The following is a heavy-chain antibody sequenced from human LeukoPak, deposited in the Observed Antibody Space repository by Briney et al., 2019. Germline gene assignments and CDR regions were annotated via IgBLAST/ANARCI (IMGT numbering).Heavy chain of an antibody. CDR3: ATEWELRVN. Sequence: PGGSLRLSCAASGFTFSSYGMHWVRQPPGKGRAGVAFIRYAGSNKYYADSVKGRFTISRDNSKNTLYLQMDSLRAEDRAVYYCATEWELRVNWRQGTLVSVSS. V-gene: IGHV3-30*02. CDR1: GFTFSSYG. D-gene: IGHD1-26*01. J-gene: IGHJ4*02. CDR2: IRYAGSNK.